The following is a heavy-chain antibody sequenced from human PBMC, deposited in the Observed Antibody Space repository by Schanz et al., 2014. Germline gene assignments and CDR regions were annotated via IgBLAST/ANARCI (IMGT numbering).Heavy chain of an antibody. CDR1: GFSLDIFA. V-gene: IGHV3-23*03. Sequence: EVQLLESGGGLVEPGGSLRLSCATSGFSLDIFAVSWVRQAPGKGLEWISFINTGSNYINYADSVKGRFTISRDNSKNSLYLQMNSLRAEDTAVYYCARIGGSVFDYWAEGTLDTVFS. CDR2: INTGSNYI. D-gene: IGHD3-10*01. J-gene: IGHJ4*02. CDR3: ARIGGSVFDY.